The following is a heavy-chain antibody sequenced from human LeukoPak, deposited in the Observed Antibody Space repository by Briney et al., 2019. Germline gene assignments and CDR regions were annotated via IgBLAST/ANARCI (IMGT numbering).Heavy chain of an antibody. V-gene: IGHV3-21*01. J-gene: IGHJ4*02. CDR3: ARDLEYYYDSSGYYGYYFDY. D-gene: IGHD3-22*01. CDR2: ISSSSSYI. Sequence: PGGSLRLSCAASGFTFSSYSMNWVRQAPGKGLEWVSSISSSSSYIYYADPVKGRFTISRDNAKNSLYLQMNSLRAEDTAVYYCARDLEYYYDSSGYYGYYFDYWGQGTLVTVSS. CDR1: GFTFSSYS.